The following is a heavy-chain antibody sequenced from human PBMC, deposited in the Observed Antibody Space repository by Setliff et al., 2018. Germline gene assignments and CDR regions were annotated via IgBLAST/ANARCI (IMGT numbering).Heavy chain of an antibody. CDR1: GGSISTDHYY. D-gene: IGHD1-26*01. J-gene: IGHJ4*02. Sequence: SETLSLTCTASGGSISTDHYYWGWIRQPPGKGLEWIGSIDYTGNTWHNPSLKSRVTISVDTSKNQFSLQVTSVTATDTAVYYCARHPSSGSYYGGSIFYFDDWGPGILVTVSS. V-gene: IGHV4-39*01. CDR2: IDYTGNT. CDR3: ARHPSSGSYYGGSIFYFDD.